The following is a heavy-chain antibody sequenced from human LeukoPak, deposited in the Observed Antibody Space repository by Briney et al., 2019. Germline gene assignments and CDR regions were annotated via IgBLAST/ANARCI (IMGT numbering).Heavy chain of an antibody. CDR2: ISAYNGNT. D-gene: IGHD3-10*01. CDR3: ARDDSVWFGELSHDY. J-gene: IGHJ4*02. Sequence: SVKVSCKASGYTFTSYGISWVRQAPGQGLEWMGWISAYNGNTNYAQKLQGRVTMTTDTSTSTAYMELRSLRSDDTAVYYCARDDSVWFGELSHDYWGQGTLVTVSS. V-gene: IGHV1-18*01. CDR1: GYTFTSYG.